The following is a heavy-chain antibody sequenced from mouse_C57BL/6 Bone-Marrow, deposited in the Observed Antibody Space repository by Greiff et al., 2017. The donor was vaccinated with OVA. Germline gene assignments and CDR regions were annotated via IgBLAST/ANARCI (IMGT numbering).Heavy chain of an antibody. Sequence: VKLVESGAELARPGASVKLSCKASGYTFTSYGISWVKQRTGQGLEWIGEIYPRSGNTYYNEKFKGKATLTADKSSSTAYMELRSLTSEDSAVYFCAGWGNFPDYWGQGTTLTVSS. D-gene: IGHD2-1*01. V-gene: IGHV1-81*01. CDR1: GYTFTSYG. J-gene: IGHJ2*01. CDR2: IYPRSGNT. CDR3: AGWGNFPDY.